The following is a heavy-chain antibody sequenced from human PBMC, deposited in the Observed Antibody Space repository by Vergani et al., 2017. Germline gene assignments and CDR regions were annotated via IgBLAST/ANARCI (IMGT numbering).Heavy chain of an antibody. CDR1: GGSLSGYF. J-gene: IGHJ4*02. CDR2: ITVIGRA. CDR3: ASRRPRLNLGSKSSAGNFDS. V-gene: IGHV4-34*02. Sequence: QVHLQQRGAGVLKPSETLSLTCGAIGGSLSGYFWSWIRQSPGRGLEWIGGITVIGRAKYSPSATSRVTISVDTSRGEFTLTVNSVTAADTGLYFCASRRPRLNLGSKSSAGNFDSWGQGTLVTVSS. D-gene: IGHD3-10*01.